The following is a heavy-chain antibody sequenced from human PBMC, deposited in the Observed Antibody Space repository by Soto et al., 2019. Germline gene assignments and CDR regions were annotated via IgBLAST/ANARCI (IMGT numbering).Heavy chain of an antibody. CDR1: GGSVSSGSYY. Sequence: SLTCTVSGGSVSSGSYYWSWIRQPPGKGLEWIGYIYYSGSTNYNPSLKSRVTISVDTSKNQFSLKLSSVTAADTAVYYCARDGPGYSYGYFEYWGQGPLVTVSS. CDR3: ARDGPGYSYGYFEY. D-gene: IGHD5-18*01. V-gene: IGHV4-61*01. J-gene: IGHJ4*02. CDR2: IYYSGST.